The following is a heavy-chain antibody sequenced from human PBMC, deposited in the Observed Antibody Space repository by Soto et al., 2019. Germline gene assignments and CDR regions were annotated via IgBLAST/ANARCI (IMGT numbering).Heavy chain of an antibody. Sequence: GGSLILSCAASGFAFSIYWMMWVRQAPGKGLEWVANINEDGSKKHHVDSVKGRFTISRDNAKNSLYLQMNSLRAEDTAVYYCARDYLVVPHRVIDYWGQGTLVTVSS. CDR3: ARDYLVVPHRVIDY. CDR2: INEDGSKK. CDR1: GFAFSIYW. D-gene: IGHD2-2*01. V-gene: IGHV3-7*01. J-gene: IGHJ4*02.